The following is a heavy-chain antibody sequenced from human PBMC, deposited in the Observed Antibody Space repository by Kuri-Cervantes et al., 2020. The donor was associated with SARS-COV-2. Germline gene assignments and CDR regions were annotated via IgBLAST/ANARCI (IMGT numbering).Heavy chain of an antibody. CDR3: ARGYGVIAPLYYFDY. Sequence: GSLRLSCTVSGGPISSYYWSWIRQPAGKGLEWIGRIYTSGSTNYNPSLKSRVTMSVDTSKNQFSLKLSSVTAADAAVYYCARGYGVIAPLYYFDYWGQGTLVTVSS. J-gene: IGHJ4*02. V-gene: IGHV4-4*07. CDR1: GGPISSYY. D-gene: IGHD2-21*01. CDR2: IYTSGST.